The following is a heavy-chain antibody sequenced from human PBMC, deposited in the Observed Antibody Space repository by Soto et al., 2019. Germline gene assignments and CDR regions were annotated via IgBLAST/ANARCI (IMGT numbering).Heavy chain of an antibody. CDR2: IDVLDGA. V-gene: IGHV3-23*01. CDR3: SDCGAGGPVKLDP. Sequence: PGGSLRISFVVSGLSLNNYAIAWVRHAPGKVLEFVSTIDVLDGAWYSDSVRGRLAISRDVSRNTVYLQMSSLRVEDTAIYFCSDCGAGGPVKLDPGGPGTRVTVS. D-gene: IGHD2-21*01. J-gene: IGHJ5*02. CDR1: GLSLNNYA.